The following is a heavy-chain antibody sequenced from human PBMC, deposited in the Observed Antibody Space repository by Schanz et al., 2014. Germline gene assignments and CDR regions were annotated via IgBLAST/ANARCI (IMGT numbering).Heavy chain of an antibody. Sequence: EVQLVESGGGLVKPGGSLRLSCAASGFGFSSYSMNWVRQAPGKGLEWVSYISGSSRTIYYADSMKGRFTISRDNSKNSLYLQMNSLRAEDTAVYYCARIGGSVFDYWAQGTLVTVSS. D-gene: IGHD3-10*01. V-gene: IGHV3-48*04. CDR2: ISGSSRTI. CDR3: ARIGGSVFDY. J-gene: IGHJ4*02. CDR1: GFGFSSYS.